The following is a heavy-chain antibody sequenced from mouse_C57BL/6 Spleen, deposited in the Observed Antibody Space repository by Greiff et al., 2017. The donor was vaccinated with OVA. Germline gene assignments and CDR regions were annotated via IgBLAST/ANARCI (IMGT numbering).Heavy chain of an antibody. J-gene: IGHJ4*01. V-gene: IGHV1-52*01. CDR2: IDPSDSET. Sequence: QVQLQQSGAELVRPGSSVKLSCKASGYTFTSYWMHWVKQRPIQGLEWIGNIDPSDSETHYNQKFKDKATLTVDKSSSTAYMQLSSLTSEDSAVYYCARSPHYYGSTYYYAMDYWGQGTSVTVSS. CDR1: GYTFTSYW. D-gene: IGHD1-1*01. CDR3: ARSPHYYGSTYYYAMDY.